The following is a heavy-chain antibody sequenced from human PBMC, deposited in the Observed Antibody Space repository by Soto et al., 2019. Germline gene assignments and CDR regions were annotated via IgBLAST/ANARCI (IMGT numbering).Heavy chain of an antibody. V-gene: IGHV1-46*01. CDR2: INPGGGSA. Sequence: QVQLVQSGAEVKNPGASVKVSCKTSGYTFTDYYMHWERQAPGQGLEWMGAINPGGGSAFYAPKFQGRVTMTRDTSTSTVYMELRSLRSEDTAVYYCARVREVPYWGQGTPVTVTS. CDR1: GYTFTDYY. D-gene: IGHD2-21*01. CDR3: ARVREVPY. J-gene: IGHJ4*02.